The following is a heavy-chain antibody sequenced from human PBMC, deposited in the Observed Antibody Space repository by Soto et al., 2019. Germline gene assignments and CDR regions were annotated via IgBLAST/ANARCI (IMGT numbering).Heavy chain of an antibody. CDR3: AKVDWSSFSFDD. D-gene: IGHD1-1*01. CDR2: VRGSGGAT. J-gene: IGHJ4*02. V-gene: IGHV3-23*01. Sequence: GGSLRLSCAASGVTFSSYAMTWVRQAPGKGLEWVSAVRGSGGATDYADSVKGRFTISRDNSKNTVYLQMSSLRAEDTAVYYCAKVDWSSFSFDDWGQGIMVTVYS. CDR1: GVTFSSYA.